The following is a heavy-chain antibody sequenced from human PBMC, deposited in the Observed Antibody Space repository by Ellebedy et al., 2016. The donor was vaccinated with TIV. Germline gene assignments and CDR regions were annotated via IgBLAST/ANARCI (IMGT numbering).Heavy chain of an antibody. D-gene: IGHD7-27*01. CDR1: GGTFSSYA. V-gene: IGHV1-2*04. Sequence: ASVKVSCKASGGTFSSYAISWVRQAPGQGLEWMGWINPNSGGTNYAQKFQGWVTMTRDTSISTAYMELSSLRFEDTAVYYCARVLSTGDFAYYWYFDLWGRGTLVTVSS. CDR3: ARVLSTGDFAYYWYFDL. J-gene: IGHJ2*01. CDR2: INPNSGGT.